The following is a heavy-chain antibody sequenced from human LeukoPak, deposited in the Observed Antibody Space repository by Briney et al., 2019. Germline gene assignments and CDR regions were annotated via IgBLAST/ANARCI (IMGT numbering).Heavy chain of an antibody. CDR2: ISGSGGST. V-gene: IGHV3-23*01. Sequence: GGSLRLSCAASGFTFSSYAMSWVRQAPGKGLEWVSAISGSGGSTHYADSVKGRFTISRDNSKNTLYLQMNSLRAEDTAVYYCAKDIAVAQLEYYFDYWGQGTLVTVSS. D-gene: IGHD6-19*01. CDR3: AKDIAVAQLEYYFDY. CDR1: GFTFSSYA. J-gene: IGHJ4*02.